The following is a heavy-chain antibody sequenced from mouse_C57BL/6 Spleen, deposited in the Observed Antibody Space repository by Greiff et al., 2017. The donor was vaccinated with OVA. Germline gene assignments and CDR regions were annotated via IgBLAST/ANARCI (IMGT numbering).Heavy chain of an antibody. D-gene: IGHD2-4*01. CDR1: GFTFSSYA. V-gene: IGHV5-4*01. Sequence: EVKVVESGGGLVKPGGSLKLSCAASGFTFSSYAMSWVRQTPEKRLEWVATISDGGSYTYYPDNVKGRFTISRDNAKNNLYLQMSHLKSEDTAMYYCARDGYYDYGAWFAYWGQGTLVTVSA. CDR3: ARDGYYDYGAWFAY. J-gene: IGHJ3*01. CDR2: ISDGGSYT.